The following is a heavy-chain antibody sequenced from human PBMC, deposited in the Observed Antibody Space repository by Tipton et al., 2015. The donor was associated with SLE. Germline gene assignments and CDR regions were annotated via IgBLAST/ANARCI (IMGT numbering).Heavy chain of an antibody. CDR3: VSNGSYDY. V-gene: IGHV3-15*01. CDR2: IKSRVHGETT. J-gene: IGHJ4*02. Sequence: SLRLSCAVSGFPLRESWMTWVRHDPSKGLAWVGRIKSRVHGETTDFAAPVRGSFTISRDDSENSLYLQMNNLKTEDTGIYYCVSNGSYDYWGQGIPVTVST. D-gene: IGHD1-26*01. CDR1: GFPLRESW.